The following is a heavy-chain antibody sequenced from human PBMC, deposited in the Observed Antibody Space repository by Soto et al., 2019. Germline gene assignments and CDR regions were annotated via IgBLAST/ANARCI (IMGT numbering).Heavy chain of an antibody. J-gene: IGHJ5*02. D-gene: IGHD6-13*01. CDR2: IIPVFGTV. Sequence: QVRLVQSGAEVKKPGSSVKVSCKASGGTFSNYAITWLRLAPGQGLEWLGGIIPVFGTVNYAQKFQGRVTITADESTSTAYMELNRLRSEDTAVYYCARDNPYTNSFGNWFDPWGQGTL. V-gene: IGHV1-69*01. CDR3: ARDNPYTNSFGNWFDP. CDR1: GGTFSNYA.